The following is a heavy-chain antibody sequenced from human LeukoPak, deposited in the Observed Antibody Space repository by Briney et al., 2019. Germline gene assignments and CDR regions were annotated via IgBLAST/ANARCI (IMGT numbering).Heavy chain of an antibody. D-gene: IGHD3-22*01. CDR1: GGTFSSYA. CDR2: IIPIFGTA. CDR3: ASSSSGYYFYTTPAAFDY. V-gene: IGHV1-69*13. Sequence: EASVKVSCKASGGTFSSYAISWVRQAPGQGLEWMGGIIPIFGTANYAQKFQGRVTITADESTSTAYMELSSLRSEDTAVYYCASSSSGYYFYTTPAAFDYWGQGTLVTVSS. J-gene: IGHJ4*02.